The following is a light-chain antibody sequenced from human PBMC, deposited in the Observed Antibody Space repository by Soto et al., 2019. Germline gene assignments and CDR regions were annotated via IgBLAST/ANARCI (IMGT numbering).Light chain of an antibody. CDR3: QQYNNGPRT. CDR2: GAS. J-gene: IGKJ1*01. CDR1: KSVSSN. V-gene: IGKV3-15*01. Sequence: EILMTHSPATLSVSPGERATLSCRASKSVSSNVAWYHQKPGQAPRLLIYGASTRATGIPARFSGSGSGTEFTLTISSLQSEDFAVYYCQQYNNGPRTFGQGTKVEIQ.